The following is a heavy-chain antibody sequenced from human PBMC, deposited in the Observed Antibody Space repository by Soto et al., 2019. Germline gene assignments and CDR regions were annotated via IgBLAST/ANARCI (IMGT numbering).Heavy chain of an antibody. J-gene: IGHJ6*02. Sequence: QITLKESGPTLVKPTQTLTLTCTFSGFSLNTGGLGVGWIRQPPGKALGWLALIYWDGDKRYSHSLKRRLSIPQDPSNNHVALTLTNTDPVDTATYYCAHSRCGGDCLRSYSSHYYYGMDVWGQGTTVTVSS. CDR1: GFSLNTGGLG. D-gene: IGHD2-21*02. V-gene: IGHV2-5*02. CDR2: IYWDGDK. CDR3: AHSRCGGDCLRSYSSHYYYGMDV.